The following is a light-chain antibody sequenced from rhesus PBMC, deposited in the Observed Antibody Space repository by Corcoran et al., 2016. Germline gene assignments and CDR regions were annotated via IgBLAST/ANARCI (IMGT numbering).Light chain of an antibody. CDR2: KAS. CDR3: QQYSSRPLT. J-gene: IGKJ4*01. CDR1: QGISSW. V-gene: IGKV1-22*01. Sequence: DIQMTQSPSSLSASVGDTVTITCRASQGISSWLAWYQQKPGNAPKLLIYKASSLQSGVPSRCSGSWSGTDFTLTISSLQSEDFATYYCQQYSSRPLTFGGGTKVEIK.